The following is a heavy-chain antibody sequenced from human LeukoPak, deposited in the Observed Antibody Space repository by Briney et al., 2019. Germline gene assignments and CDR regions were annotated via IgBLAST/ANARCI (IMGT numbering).Heavy chain of an antibody. CDR2: ISGSGGST. CDR3: AKGRVGAIKTFDY. Sequence: GGSLRLSCAASGFTFSSYGMHRVRQAPGKGLEWVSGISGSGGSTYYADSVKGRFTFSRDNSKNTLYLQMNSLRAEDTAVYYCAKGRVGAIKTFDYWGQGTLVTVSS. V-gene: IGHV3-23*01. CDR1: GFTFSSYG. D-gene: IGHD1-26*01. J-gene: IGHJ4*02.